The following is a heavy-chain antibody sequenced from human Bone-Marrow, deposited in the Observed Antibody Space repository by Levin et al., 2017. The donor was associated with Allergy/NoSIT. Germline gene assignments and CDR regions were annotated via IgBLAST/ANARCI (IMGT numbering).Heavy chain of an antibody. CDR3: ARERIGYYGPGDH. V-gene: IGHV3-53*01. CDR2: IFSAGST. D-gene: IGHD3-10*01. Sequence: GGSLRLSCAASGFTISSNYMSWVRQAPGKGLEWVSVIFSAGSTYYADSVKGRFTISRDDSKNTLYFQMNRLRDEDTAVYYCARERIGYYGPGDHWGQGTLVTVSS. J-gene: IGHJ4*02. CDR1: GFTISSNY.